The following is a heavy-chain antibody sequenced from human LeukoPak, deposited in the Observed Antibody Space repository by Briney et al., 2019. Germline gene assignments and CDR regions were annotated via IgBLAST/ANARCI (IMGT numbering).Heavy chain of an antibody. D-gene: IGHD3-9*01. Sequence: GGSLRLSCAASGFTFSSYAMHWVRQAPGKGLEWVAVISYDGSNKYYPDSVKGRFTISRDNSKNTLYLQMNSLRAEVTAVYYCARDSQARYFEGGAFDIWGQGTMVTVSS. J-gene: IGHJ3*02. V-gene: IGHV3-30*04. CDR2: ISYDGSNK. CDR3: ARDSQARYFEGGAFDI. CDR1: GFTFSSYA.